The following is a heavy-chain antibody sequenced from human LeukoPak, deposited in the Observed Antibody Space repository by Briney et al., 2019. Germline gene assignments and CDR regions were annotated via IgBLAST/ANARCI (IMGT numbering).Heavy chain of an antibody. V-gene: IGHV1-18*01. CDR1: GYTFTSYG. D-gene: IGHD2-2*01. CDR2: ISAYNGNT. J-gene: IGHJ5*02. Sequence: ASVKVSCKASGYTFTSYGISWVRQAPGQGLEWMGWISAYNGNTNYAQKLQGRVTMTTDTSTSTAYMELRSLRSDDTAVYYCARAFLVVVPPAIPFDPWGQGTLVTVSS. CDR3: ARAFLVVVPPAIPFDP.